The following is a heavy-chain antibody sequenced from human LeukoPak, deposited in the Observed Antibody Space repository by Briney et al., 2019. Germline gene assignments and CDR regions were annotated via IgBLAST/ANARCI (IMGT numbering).Heavy chain of an antibody. CDR1: GGSFTPYY. Sequence: SETLSLTCTVSGGSFTPYYWSWIRQPPGKGLEWIGHISYSGSTNYNPSLKSRVTISVDTSKNQFSLKLSSVTAADTAVYYCARSPPQFHYMDVWGKGTTVTISS. J-gene: IGHJ6*03. D-gene: IGHD2-21*01. CDR2: ISYSGST. CDR3: ARSPPQFHYMDV. V-gene: IGHV4-59*12.